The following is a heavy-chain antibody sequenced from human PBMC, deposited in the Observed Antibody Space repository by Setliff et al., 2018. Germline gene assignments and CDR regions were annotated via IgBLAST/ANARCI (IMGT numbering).Heavy chain of an antibody. CDR3: AREVAGTYHYFDP. V-gene: IGHV4-30-4*08. D-gene: IGHD6-19*01. Sequence: PSETLSLTCTVSGGSISSYYWNWIRQPPGKGLEWIGYIYFSGSTYYNPSLKSRVTLSLDTSKNQFSLKLNSVTAADTALYFCAREVAGTYHYFDPWGQGTLVTVSS. J-gene: IGHJ5*02. CDR1: GGSISSYY. CDR2: IYFSGST.